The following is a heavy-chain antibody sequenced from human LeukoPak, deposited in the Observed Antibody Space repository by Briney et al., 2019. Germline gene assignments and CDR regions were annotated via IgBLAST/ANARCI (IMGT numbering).Heavy chain of an antibody. J-gene: IGHJ6*03. Sequence: SETLSLTCTVSGGSISSHYWSWIRQPPGKGLEWIGYIYYSGSTNYNPSLKSRVTISVDTSKIQFSLKLSSVTAADTAVYYCARGVVGDYYMDVWGKGTTVTVSS. CDR1: GGSISSHY. V-gene: IGHV4-59*11. CDR2: IYYSGST. CDR3: ARGVVGDYYMDV. D-gene: IGHD2-21*01.